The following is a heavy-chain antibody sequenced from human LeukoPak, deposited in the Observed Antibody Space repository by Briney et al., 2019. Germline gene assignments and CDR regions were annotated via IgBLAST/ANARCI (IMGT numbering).Heavy chain of an antibody. V-gene: IGHV1-3*01. CDR1: GGTFTSYA. CDR2: INAGNGNT. J-gene: IGHJ6*02. D-gene: IGHD6-19*01. Sequence: ASVKVSCKASGGTFTSYAMHWVRQAPGQRLEWMGWINAGNGNTIYSQKFQGRVTITRDTSATTAYMELSSLRSEDTAVYYCARHLIAVAVNHYYYGIDVWAKGPRSPSP. CDR3: ARHLIAVAVNHYYYGIDV.